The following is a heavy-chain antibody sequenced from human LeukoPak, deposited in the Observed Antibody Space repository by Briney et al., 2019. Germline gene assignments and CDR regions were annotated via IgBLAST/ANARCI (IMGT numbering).Heavy chain of an antibody. J-gene: IGHJ4*02. D-gene: IGHD2-8*01. CDR2: ISAYNGTT. CDR1: GYTFTSYG. CDR3: ARANDDYSFDY. Sequence: ASVKVSCKASGYTFTSYGISWGRQAPGQGLELMGWISAYNGTTNYAQEIQGRVTMKKDTSTSTAYMELRSLRSDDTAVYYCARANDDYSFDYWGQGTLVTVSS. V-gene: IGHV1-18*01.